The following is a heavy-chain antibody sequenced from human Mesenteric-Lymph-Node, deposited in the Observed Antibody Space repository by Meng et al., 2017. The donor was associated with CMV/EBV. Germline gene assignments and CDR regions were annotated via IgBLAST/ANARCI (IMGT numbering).Heavy chain of an antibody. CDR2: IYYSGST. CDR1: GGSISSSSYY. D-gene: IGHD5-18*01. V-gene: IGHV4-39*07. Sequence: SETLSLTCTVSGGSISSSSYYWGWIRQPPGKGLEWIGSIYYSGSTNYNPSLKSRVTISVDTPKNQFSLKLSSVTAADTAVYYCARGYSYGYWYFDLWGRGTLVTVSS. CDR3: ARGYSYGYWYFDL. J-gene: IGHJ2*01.